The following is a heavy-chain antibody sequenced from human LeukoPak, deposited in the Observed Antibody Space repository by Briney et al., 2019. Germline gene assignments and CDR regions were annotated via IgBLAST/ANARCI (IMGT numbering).Heavy chain of an antibody. Sequence: SETLSLTCAVYGGSFSGYYWSWIRQPPGKGLEWIGEINHSGSTNYNPSLKSRVTISVDTSKNQFSLKLSSVTAADTAVYYCASANGSGKTYRVDYWGQGTLVTVSS. D-gene: IGHD3-10*01. CDR1: GGSFSGYY. CDR3: ASANGSGKTYRVDY. J-gene: IGHJ4*02. CDR2: INHSGST. V-gene: IGHV4-34*01.